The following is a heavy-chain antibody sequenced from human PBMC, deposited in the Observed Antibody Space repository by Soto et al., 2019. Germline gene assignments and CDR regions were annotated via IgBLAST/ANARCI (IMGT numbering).Heavy chain of an antibody. CDR3: ARGRVHTRGWYDRGDI. CDR1: GYTFTSYG. J-gene: IGHJ3*02. Sequence: GVSVKVSCKASGYTFTSYGISWGREAQGQGLEWMVSISPYKGNTNYTQKLQGRVTMTTDTSTSTAYMELRSLRSDDTAVYYCARGRVHTRGWYDRGDIWGQGTMVTVSS. CDR2: ISPYKGNT. V-gene: IGHV1-18*01. D-gene: IGHD6-19*01.